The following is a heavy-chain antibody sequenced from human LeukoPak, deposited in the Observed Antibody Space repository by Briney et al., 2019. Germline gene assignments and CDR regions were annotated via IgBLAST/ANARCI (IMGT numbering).Heavy chain of an antibody. J-gene: IGHJ5*02. Sequence: EWIGEINHSGSTNYNPSLKSRVTISVDTSKNQFSLKLSSVTAADTAVYYCASSPRITMIVAWGQGTLVTVSS. CDR3: ASSPRITMIVA. V-gene: IGHV4-34*01. D-gene: IGHD3-22*01. CDR2: INHSGST.